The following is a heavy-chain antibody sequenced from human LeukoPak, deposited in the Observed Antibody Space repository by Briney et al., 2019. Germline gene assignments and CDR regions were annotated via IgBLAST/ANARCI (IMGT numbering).Heavy chain of an antibody. CDR3: AKDTDLGDYLDY. J-gene: IGHJ4*02. V-gene: IGHV3-9*01. CDR2: ISWNSGSI. CDR1: GFTFSSYA. Sequence: GGSLRLSCAASGFTFSSYAMHWVRQAPGKGLEWVSGISWNSGSIGYADSVKGRFTISRDNAKNSLYLQMNSLRAEDTALYYCAKDTDLGDYLDYWGQGTLVTVSS.